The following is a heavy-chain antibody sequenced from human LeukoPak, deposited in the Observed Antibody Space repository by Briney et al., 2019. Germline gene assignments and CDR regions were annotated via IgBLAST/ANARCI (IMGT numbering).Heavy chain of an antibody. V-gene: IGHV4-39*01. CDR1: GGSIRSSNYY. CDR3: VRLFYYDSRGPPS. CDR2: IYYSGST. D-gene: IGHD3-22*01. Sequence: PSETLSLTCNVLGGSIRSSNYYWGWIRQPPGKGLEWIGSIYYSGSTYYNPSLKGRGTMSVDTSNNQFSLKLTSATATDTAVYYCVRLFYYDSRGPPSWGQGTLVTASS. J-gene: IGHJ5*02.